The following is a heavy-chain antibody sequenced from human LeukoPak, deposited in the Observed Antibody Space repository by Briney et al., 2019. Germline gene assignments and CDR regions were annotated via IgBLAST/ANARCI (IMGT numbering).Heavy chain of an antibody. Sequence: ASVKVSCKASGGTFSSYAISWVRQAPGQGLEWMGGIIPIFGTANYAQKFQGRVTITTDESTSTAYMELSSLRSEDTAVYYCAIHCSGGSCYNWFDPWGQGTLVTVSS. CDR1: GGTFSSYA. V-gene: IGHV1-69*05. CDR2: IIPIFGTA. D-gene: IGHD2-15*01. CDR3: AIHCSGGSCYNWFDP. J-gene: IGHJ5*02.